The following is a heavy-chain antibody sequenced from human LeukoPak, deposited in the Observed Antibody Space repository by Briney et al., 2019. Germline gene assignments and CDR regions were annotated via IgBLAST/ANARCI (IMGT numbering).Heavy chain of an antibody. CDR2: IHPSTGNP. CDR3: ARALKSLRGLSLPDY. J-gene: IGHJ4*02. CDR1: GYTFTNYA. V-gene: IGHV7-4-1*02. Sequence: ASVKVTCKASGYTFTNYAMNWVRQAPGQGLEWMGWIHPSTGNPTYAQGFTGRFVFSLDTSVSTTYLQISSLKAEDTAVYFCARALKSLRGLSLPDYWGQGTLVTVSS. D-gene: IGHD3-16*02.